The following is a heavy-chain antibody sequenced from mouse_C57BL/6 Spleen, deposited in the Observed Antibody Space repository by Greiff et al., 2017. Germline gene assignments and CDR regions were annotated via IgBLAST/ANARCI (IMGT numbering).Heavy chain of an antibody. CDR2: INPNYGTT. J-gene: IGHJ4*01. CDR3: ARNDCDDYKDMDD. V-gene: IGHV1-26*01. CDR1: GYSFTDYY. D-gene: IGHD1-3*01. Sequence: EVQLQQSGPELVKPGASVKISCKASGYSFTDYYMNWVKKSNGKSLEWIGGINPNYGTTSYNQKFKGKATLTVDKSSSTAYMELRSLTSEDSAVYYCARNDCDDYKDMDDWGHGTSVTAAS.